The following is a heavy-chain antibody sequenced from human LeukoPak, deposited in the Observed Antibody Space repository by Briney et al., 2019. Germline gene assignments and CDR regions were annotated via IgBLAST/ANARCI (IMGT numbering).Heavy chain of an antibody. CDR3: GKDLASYHGFGSGLVFLY. Sequence: GGSLRLSCAASGFTFSSYAMSWVRQAPGKGLDWVSAISGSGGNTYYADSVKGRFTISRDNSMNTLYLQLSSLRAEDTATYYWGKDLASYHGFGSGLVFLYWGRGTLVTVSS. V-gene: IGHV3-23*01. D-gene: IGHD6-25*01. CDR1: GFTFSSYA. CDR2: ISGSGGNT. J-gene: IGHJ4*02.